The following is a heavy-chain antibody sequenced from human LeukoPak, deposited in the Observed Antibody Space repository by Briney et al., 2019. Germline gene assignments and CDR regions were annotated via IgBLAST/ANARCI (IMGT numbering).Heavy chain of an antibody. D-gene: IGHD3-22*01. Sequence: GGSLRLSCAASGFTFSSYGMHWVRQAPGQGLEWMGIINPSGGSTSYAQKFQGRVAMTRDTSTSTVYMELSSLRSEDTAVYYCARGAGSYYDSSGYYQLYYYYYYMDVWGKGTTVTISS. J-gene: IGHJ6*03. V-gene: IGHV1-46*01. CDR3: ARGAGSYYDSSGYYQLYYYYYYMDV. CDR2: INPSGGST. CDR1: GFTFSSYG.